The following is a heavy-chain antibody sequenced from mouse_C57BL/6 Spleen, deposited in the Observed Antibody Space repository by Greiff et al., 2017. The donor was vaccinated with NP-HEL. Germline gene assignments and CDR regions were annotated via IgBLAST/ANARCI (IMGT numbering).Heavy chain of an antibody. D-gene: IGHD1-1*01. CDR1: GYTFTSYW. CDR3: AIYYGSFWYFDV. J-gene: IGHJ1*03. CDR2: IDPSDSYT. V-gene: IGHV1-50*01. Sequence: VQLQQPGAELVKPGASVKLSCKASGYTFTSYWMQWVKQRPGQGLEWIGEIDPSDSYTNYNQKFKGKATLTVDTSSSTAYMQLSSLTSEDSAVYYCAIYYGSFWYFDVWGTGTTVTVSS.